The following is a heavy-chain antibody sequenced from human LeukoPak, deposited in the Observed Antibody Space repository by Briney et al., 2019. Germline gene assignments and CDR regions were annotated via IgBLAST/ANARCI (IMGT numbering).Heavy chain of an antibody. CDR3: ASGYYYDSSGYRFDY. CDR1: GFTFSSYG. D-gene: IGHD3-22*01. V-gene: IGHV3-30*02. Sequence: GGSLRLSCAASGFTFSSYGMHWVRQAPGKGLEWVAFIRYDGSNKYYADSVKGRFTISRDNAKNSLYLQMNSLRAEDTAVYYCASGYYYDSSGYRFDYWGQGTLVTVSS. CDR2: IRYDGSNK. J-gene: IGHJ4*02.